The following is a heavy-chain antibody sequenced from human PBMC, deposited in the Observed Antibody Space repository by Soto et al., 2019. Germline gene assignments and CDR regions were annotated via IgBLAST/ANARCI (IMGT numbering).Heavy chain of an antibody. CDR1: GFTFRSFT. V-gene: IGHV3-21*01. J-gene: IGHJ5*02. CDR3: TRDASRDSSARGWFDP. Sequence: GGSLRLSCAASGFTFRSFTMDWVRQAPGKGLEWVSTISSNSAYIYYTDALRGRFTISRDNAKNSLHLQMNSLRAEDTAVYYCTRDASRDSSARGWFDPWGPGTLVTVS. CDR2: ISSNSAYI. D-gene: IGHD6-13*01.